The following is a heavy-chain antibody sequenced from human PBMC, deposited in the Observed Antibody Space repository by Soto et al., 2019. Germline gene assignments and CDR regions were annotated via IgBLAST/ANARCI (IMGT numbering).Heavy chain of an antibody. CDR1: GYTFTSYG. Sequence: QVHLVQSGAEVNKPGASVKVSCKGSGYTFTSYGITWVRQAPGQGLEWMGWISARNGDTDYAQKLQGRATVTRDTSTSAAYMELRCLRSDDPVVYYCARGRYGDYWGQGALVTVSS. D-gene: IGHD1-20*01. CDR2: ISARNGDT. CDR3: ARGRYGDY. V-gene: IGHV1-18*01. J-gene: IGHJ4*02.